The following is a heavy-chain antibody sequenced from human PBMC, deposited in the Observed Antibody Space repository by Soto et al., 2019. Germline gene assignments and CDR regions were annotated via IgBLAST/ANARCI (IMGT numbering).Heavy chain of an antibody. CDR2: IIPIFGTA. J-gene: IGHJ4*01. V-gene: IGHV1-69*13. Sequence: ASAKVSCQASGRTFSSYAISWVRQAHGQGLEWMGGIIPIFGTANYAQKFQGRVTITADESTSTAYMELSSLRSEDTAVYYCEREFRDIVPPMVTRHFDYWG. D-gene: IGHD5-12*01. CDR3: EREFRDIVPPMVTRHFDY. CDR1: GRTFSSYA.